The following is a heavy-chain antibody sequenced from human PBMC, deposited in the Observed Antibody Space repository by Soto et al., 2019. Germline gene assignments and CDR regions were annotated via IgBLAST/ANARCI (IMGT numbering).Heavy chain of an antibody. J-gene: IGHJ6*02. CDR2: ISGSGGST. CDR1: GFTFSSYA. Sequence: GGSLRLSCAASGFTFSSYAMSWVRQAPGKGLEWVSAISGSGGSTYYADSVKGRFTISRDNSKNTLYLQMNSLRAEDTAVYYCAKDQKDGYCYYGMDVWGQGTTVTVSS. V-gene: IGHV3-23*01. CDR3: AKDQKDGYCYYGMDV.